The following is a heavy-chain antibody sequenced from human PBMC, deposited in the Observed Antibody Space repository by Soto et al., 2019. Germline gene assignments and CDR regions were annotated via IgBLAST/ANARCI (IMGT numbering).Heavy chain of an antibody. D-gene: IGHD6-13*01. Sequence: LSLTCTVSGGSISSSSYYWGWIRQPPGKGLEWIGSIYYSGSTYYNPSLKSRVTISVDTSKNQFSLKLSSVTAADTAVYYCARHVQSSWERYYYYGMDVWGQGTTVTVSS. CDR2: IYYSGST. CDR1: GGSISSSSYY. CDR3: ARHVQSSWERYYYYGMDV. V-gene: IGHV4-39*01. J-gene: IGHJ6*02.